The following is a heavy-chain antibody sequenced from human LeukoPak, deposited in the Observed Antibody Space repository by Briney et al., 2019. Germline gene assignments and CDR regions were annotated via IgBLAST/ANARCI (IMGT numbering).Heavy chain of an antibody. Sequence: GASVKVSCKASGYTFSSYYMHWVRQASGQGLEWMGIVIPSDGSTTYAQKFQGRVTMTRDTSTSTVYMELSSLRLEDTAVYYCARGSEEYSCDVVYWGQGTLVTVSS. J-gene: IGHJ4*02. CDR1: GYTFSSYY. V-gene: IGHV1-46*01. D-gene: IGHD5-18*01. CDR2: VIPSDGST. CDR3: ARGSEEYSCDVVY.